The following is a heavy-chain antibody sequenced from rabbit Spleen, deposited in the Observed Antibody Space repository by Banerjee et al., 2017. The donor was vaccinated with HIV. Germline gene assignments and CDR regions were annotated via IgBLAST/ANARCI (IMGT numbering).Heavy chain of an antibody. CDR2: IYAGSSGST. V-gene: IGHV1S45*01. D-gene: IGHD2-1*01. Sequence: QEQLVESGGGLVQPEGSLTLTCTASELDFSSSYWICWVRQAPGKGLEWIACIYAGSSGSTYYASWAKGRFTISKTSSTTVTLQMTSLTAADTATYFCARGSAAMTMLIIGFYLNLWGPGTLVTVS. CDR3: ARGSAAMTMLIIGFYLNL. J-gene: IGHJ4*01. CDR1: ELDFSSSYW.